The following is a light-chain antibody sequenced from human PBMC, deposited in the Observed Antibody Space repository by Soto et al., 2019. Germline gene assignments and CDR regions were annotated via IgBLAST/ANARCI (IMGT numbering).Light chain of an antibody. V-gene: IGKV3-15*01. CDR3: QQYNNWPPIT. CDR1: QSVRNN. Sequence: EIMMTQSPATLSVSLGERATLSCRASQSVRNNLAWYQQKPGQAPSLLIYYASTRATGIPARFSGSGSGTAFTLTISSLQSEDFALYYCQQYNNWPPITFGQGTRLEIK. J-gene: IGKJ5*01. CDR2: YAS.